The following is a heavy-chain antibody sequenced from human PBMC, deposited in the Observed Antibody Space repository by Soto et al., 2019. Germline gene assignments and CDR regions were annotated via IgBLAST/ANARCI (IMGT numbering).Heavy chain of an antibody. Sequence: SETLSLTCAFYGGSFSGYYWSWIRQPPGKGLEWIGEINHSGSTNYNPSLKSRVTISVDTSKNQFSLKLSSVTAADTAVYYCARGIIAAAGTRFDPWGQGTLVTVSS. CDR3: ARGIIAAAGTRFDP. CDR1: GGSFSGYY. D-gene: IGHD6-13*01. J-gene: IGHJ5*02. CDR2: INHSGST. V-gene: IGHV4-34*01.